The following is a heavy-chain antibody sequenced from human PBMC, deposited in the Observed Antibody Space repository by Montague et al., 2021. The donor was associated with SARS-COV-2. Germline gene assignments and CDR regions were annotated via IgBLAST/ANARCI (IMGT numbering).Heavy chain of an antibody. J-gene: IGHJ3*02. V-gene: IGHV4-39*01. Sequence: SETLSLTCSVSDDSINNNRYYWGWIRQPPGKGLEWIGTIYYSGSAYYNPSLKSRVTISVDTSKDQFSLKLNSVTATDTAVYYCARLESTRGVIIRGAFHIWGQGTKVTVSS. CDR1: DDSINNNRYY. D-gene: IGHD3-10*01. CDR3: ARLESTRGVIIRGAFHI. CDR2: IYYSGSA.